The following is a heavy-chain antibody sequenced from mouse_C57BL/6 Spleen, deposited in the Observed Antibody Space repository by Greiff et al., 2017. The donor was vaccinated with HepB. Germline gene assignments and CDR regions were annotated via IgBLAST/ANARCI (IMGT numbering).Heavy chain of an antibody. Sequence: QVQLQQSGAELVRPGASVTLSCKASGYTFTDYEMHWVKQTPVHGLEWIGAIDPETGGTAYNQKFKGKAILTADKSSSTAYMELRSLTSEDSAVYDCTRGGYYGSSYEAYWGQGTLVTVSA. J-gene: IGHJ3*01. CDR3: TRGGYYGSSYEAY. CDR2: IDPETGGT. V-gene: IGHV1-15*01. CDR1: GYTFTDYE. D-gene: IGHD1-1*01.